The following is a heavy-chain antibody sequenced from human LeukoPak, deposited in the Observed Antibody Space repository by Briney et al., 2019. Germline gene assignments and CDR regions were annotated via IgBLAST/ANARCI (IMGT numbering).Heavy chain of an antibody. J-gene: IGHJ4*02. CDR1: GFTFSSYS. Sequence: GGSLRLSCAASGFTFSSYSMNWVRQAPGKGLEWVSSISSSSSSYIYYADSVKGRFTISRDNAKNSLYLQMNSLRAEDTAVYYCARSVAGTGFDYWGQGTLVTVSS. CDR2: ISSSSSSYI. V-gene: IGHV3-21*01. D-gene: IGHD6-19*01. CDR3: ARSVAGTGFDY.